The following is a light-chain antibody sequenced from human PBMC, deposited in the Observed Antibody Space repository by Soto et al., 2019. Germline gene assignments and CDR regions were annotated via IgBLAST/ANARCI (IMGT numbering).Light chain of an antibody. J-gene: IGLJ2*01. Sequence: NFMLTQPHSVSESPGKTVTISCTRSSGSIASNYVQWYQQRPGSAPTTVIYEDNQRPSGVPDRFSGSIDSSSNSASLAIAGLKTEDEADYSCQSYDGSKGVFGGGTKLTVL. CDR1: SGSIASNY. CDR3: QSYDGSKGV. V-gene: IGLV6-57*03. CDR2: EDN.